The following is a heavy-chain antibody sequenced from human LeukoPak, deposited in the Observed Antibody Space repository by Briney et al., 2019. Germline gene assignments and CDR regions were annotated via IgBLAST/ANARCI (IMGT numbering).Heavy chain of an antibody. CDR3: AKDDAWLRFGE. Sequence: GGSLRLSCAASGFNFSSYWMSWVRQAPGKGLEWVSGISPSADIKYYADSVKGRFTISRDNSKNMLYLEVISLTADDTAVYYCAKDDAWLRFGEWSQGTLVTVSS. V-gene: IGHV3-23*01. D-gene: IGHD3-10*01. J-gene: IGHJ4*02. CDR2: ISPSADIK. CDR1: GFNFSSYW.